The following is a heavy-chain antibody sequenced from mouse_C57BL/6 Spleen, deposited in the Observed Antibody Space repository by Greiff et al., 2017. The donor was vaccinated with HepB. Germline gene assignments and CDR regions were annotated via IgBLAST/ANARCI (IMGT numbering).Heavy chain of an antibody. Sequence: EVKVVESGGGLVQPGGSLKLSCAASGFTFSDYYMYWVRQTPEKRLEWVAYISNGGGSTYYPDTVKGRFTISRDNANNTLYLQMSRLKSEDTAMYYCARRQYYYCSSYLYYYSMDYWGQGTSVTVSS. CDR3: ARRQYYYCSSYLYYYSMDY. J-gene: IGHJ4*01. D-gene: IGHD1-1*01. CDR1: GFTFSDYY. V-gene: IGHV5-12*01. CDR2: ISNGGGST.